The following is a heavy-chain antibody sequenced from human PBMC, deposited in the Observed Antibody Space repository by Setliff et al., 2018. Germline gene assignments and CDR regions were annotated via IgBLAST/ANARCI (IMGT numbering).Heavy chain of an antibody. CDR3: ARKGTSALSGAFDM. CDR1: GGSISYYY. Sequence: SETLSLTCTVSGGSISYYYWSWIRQPAGKGLEWIGRIYTSGSTNYNPSLKSRVTMSVDTSKNQFSLKLSSVTAADTAVYYCARKGTSALSGAFDMWGQGTMVTVSS. V-gene: IGHV4-4*07. D-gene: IGHD1-26*01. CDR2: IYTSGST. J-gene: IGHJ3*02.